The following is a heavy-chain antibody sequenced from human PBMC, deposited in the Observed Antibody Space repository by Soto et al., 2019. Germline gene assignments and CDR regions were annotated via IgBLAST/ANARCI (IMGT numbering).Heavy chain of an antibody. J-gene: IGHJ5*02. V-gene: IGHV4-30-2*01. CDR1: GGSITTGGYS. Sequence: PSETLCVTCAFSGGSITTGGYSWGWIRQPPGQGLAWIGYMYHSGNAYYNPSLKGRVTISLDHSRNQFSLRLNSVTAADTSVYFCASSKYDVVEGSVWFDPWGQGTMVTVSS. CDR2: MYHSGNA. D-gene: IGHD2-21*01. CDR3: ASSKYDVVEGSVWFDP.